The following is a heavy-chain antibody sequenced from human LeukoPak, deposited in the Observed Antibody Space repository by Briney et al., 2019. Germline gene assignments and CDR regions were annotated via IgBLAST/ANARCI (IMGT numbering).Heavy chain of an antibody. J-gene: IGHJ4*02. CDR2: ISSSSSYI. V-gene: IGHV3-21*01. D-gene: IGHD6-19*01. CDR3: ARDQWLYLDY. Sequence: GGSLRLSCAASGFTFSSYSMNWVRQAPGKGLEWVSSISSSSSYIYYADSVKGRFTISRDNAKNSLYLQTNSLRAEDTAVYYCARDQWLYLDYWGQGTLVTVSS. CDR1: GFTFSSYS.